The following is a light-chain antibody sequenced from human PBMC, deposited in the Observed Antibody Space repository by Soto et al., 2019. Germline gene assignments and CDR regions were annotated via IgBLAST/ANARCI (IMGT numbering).Light chain of an antibody. Sequence: EIVLTQSPATLSLSPGERATLSCRASQSVSSYLAWYQQKPGQAPRLLIYETSIRAPGIPARFSGSGSGTEFTLTISSLQSEDFAVYHCQQYNNWPPFTFGPGTKVDIK. CDR3: QQYNNWPPFT. CDR2: ETS. J-gene: IGKJ3*01. V-gene: IGKV3-15*01. CDR1: QSVSSY.